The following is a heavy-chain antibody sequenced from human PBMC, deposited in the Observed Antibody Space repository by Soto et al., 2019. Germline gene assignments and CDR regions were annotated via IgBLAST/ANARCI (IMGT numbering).Heavy chain of an antibody. Sequence: QVRLVQSGAEVKKPGSSVKVSCKASGGTFSSYAISWVRQAPGQGLEWMGGIIPIFGTANYAQKFQGRVTITADESTSTAYMELSSLRSEDTAVYYCARGELYCSGGSCYAAAFDYWGQGTLVTVSS. CDR3: ARGELYCSGGSCYAAAFDY. V-gene: IGHV1-69*01. J-gene: IGHJ4*02. D-gene: IGHD2-15*01. CDR2: IIPIFGTA. CDR1: GGTFSSYA.